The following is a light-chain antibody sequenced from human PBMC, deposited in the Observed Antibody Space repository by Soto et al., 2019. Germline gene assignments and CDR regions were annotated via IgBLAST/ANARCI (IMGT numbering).Light chain of an antibody. J-gene: IGKJ2*01. V-gene: IGKV3-20*01. CDR3: QQYGSTTPT. Sequence: EIVLTQSPVTLSLSPGERATLSCRASQSVTSTYFAWYQQKPGQALRLLIYGATSRATGIPDRFSGSGSGTDFTLTISRLEPEDFAVYYCQQYGSTTPTFGQGTKLEIK. CDR1: QSVTSTY. CDR2: GAT.